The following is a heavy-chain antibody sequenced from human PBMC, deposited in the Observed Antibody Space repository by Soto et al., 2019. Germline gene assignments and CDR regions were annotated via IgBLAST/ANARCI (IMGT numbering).Heavy chain of an antibody. CDR3: ARADTAMTTPFDY. J-gene: IGHJ4*02. D-gene: IGHD5-18*01. CDR1: GGSISNFY. CDR2: VDYSGTA. Sequence: SETLSLTCTVTGGSISNFYWSWIRQPPGKGLEWIGYVDYSGTANYNPSLKSRVSMSVDTSKNQLSLKVTSVTAADTAMYYCARADTAMTTPFDYWGQGALVTVSS. V-gene: IGHV4-59*12.